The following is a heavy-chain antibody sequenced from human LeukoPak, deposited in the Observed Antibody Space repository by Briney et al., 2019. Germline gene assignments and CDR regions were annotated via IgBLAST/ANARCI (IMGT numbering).Heavy chain of an antibody. J-gene: IGHJ6*02. V-gene: IGHV3-30-3*01. D-gene: IGHD2/OR15-2a*01. CDR1: GFIFSSNA. CDR3: ARDLRPDSYFYNLDV. CDR2: ISYDGTNK. Sequence: GRSLRLSCVVSGFIFSSNAMHWVRQAPGKRLEWLAVISYDGTNKYYADSVKGRFTISRDNSRNTLFLQMNSLKTDDTALYYCARDLRPDSYFYNLDVWGLGTTVTVSS.